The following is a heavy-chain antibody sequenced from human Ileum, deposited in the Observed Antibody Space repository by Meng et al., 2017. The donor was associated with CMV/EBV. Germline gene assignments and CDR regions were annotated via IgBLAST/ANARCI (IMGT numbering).Heavy chain of an antibody. J-gene: IGHJ4*02. CDR2: IYYTGSA. Sequence: GSLRLSCAVPGDSMSGSYWSWIRQPPGKGLEWIGYIYYTGSANYNPSLKSRGTISVDTSKNQFSLKVTSLTPADAAVYYYVGGGSGYAFDYWGQGTLVTVSS. V-gene: IGHV4-59*01. D-gene: IGHD3-22*01. CDR3: VGGGSGYAFDY. CDR1: GDSMSGSY.